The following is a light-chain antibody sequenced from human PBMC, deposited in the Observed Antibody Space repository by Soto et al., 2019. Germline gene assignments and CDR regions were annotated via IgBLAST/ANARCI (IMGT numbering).Light chain of an antibody. CDR2: GAS. CDR3: QQYNIWPLT. J-gene: IGKJ4*01. Sequence: EIVMTQSPATLSVPQGESATLSCRASQSVTSNLAWYQQKPGQAPRLLIYGASTRATGIPARFSGSGSGAEFTLTISSLQSEDFAVYYCQQYNIWPLTFGGGTKVEIK. V-gene: IGKV3-15*01. CDR1: QSVTSN.